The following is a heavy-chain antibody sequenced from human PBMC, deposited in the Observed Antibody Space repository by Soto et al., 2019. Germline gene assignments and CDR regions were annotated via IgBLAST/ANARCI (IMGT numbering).Heavy chain of an antibody. CDR2: LYNTVST. CDR1: GGSVSSGDYY. V-gene: IGHV4-61*08. J-gene: IGHJ4*02. Sequence: QVPLQESGPGLVKPSEPLSLTCTVSGGSVSSGDYYWSWIRQPPGKGLEWIGYLYNTVSTSYNPSLKSRVTISANTSRNQFALRLSSVTAADRAVYYCARRMSTPFSFYYWGQGTLVTVSS. CDR3: ARRMSTPFSFYY.